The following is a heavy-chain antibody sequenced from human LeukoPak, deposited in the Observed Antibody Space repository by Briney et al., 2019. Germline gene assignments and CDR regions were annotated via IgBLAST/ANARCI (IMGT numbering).Heavy chain of an antibody. CDR2: IYSGVDT. Sequence: GRSLRLSCAASGFTVSSNYISWVRQAPGKGLEWVSIIYSGVDTYYANSVKGRFTMSRDNSKNTLYLQMNSLRAEDTAVYYCARGPTYYYDISEGYFDYWGQGTLVTVSS. CDR3: ARGPTYYYDISEGYFDY. CDR1: GFTVSSNY. J-gene: IGHJ4*02. V-gene: IGHV3-53*01. D-gene: IGHD3-22*01.